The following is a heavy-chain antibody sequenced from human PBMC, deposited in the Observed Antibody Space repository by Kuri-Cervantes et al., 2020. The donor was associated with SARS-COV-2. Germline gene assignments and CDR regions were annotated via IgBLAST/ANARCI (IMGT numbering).Heavy chain of an antibody. CDR2: IYYSGST. CDR1: GGSISSYY. J-gene: IGHJ4*02. D-gene: IGHD2-15*01. V-gene: IGHV4-59*01. Sequence: ESLKISCTVSGGSISSYYWSWIRQPPGKVLEWIAYIYYSGSTNYNPSLKSRVTISVDTSKNQFSLKLSSVTAADTAVYYCARVGGNCSGGSCYFSGFDYWGQGTLVTVSS. CDR3: ARVGGNCSGGSCYFSGFDY.